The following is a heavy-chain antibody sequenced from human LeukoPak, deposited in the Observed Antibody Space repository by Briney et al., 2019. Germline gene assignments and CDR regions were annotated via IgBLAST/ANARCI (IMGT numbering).Heavy chain of an antibody. CDR3: AKDPGGYYDSSMDV. CDR2: INSDGSST. CDR1: GFTFSSYW. Sequence: PGGSLRLSCAASGFTFSSYWMHWVRQAPGKGLVWVSRINSDGSSTSYADSVKGRFTISRDNSKNTLYLQMNSLRAEDTAVYYCAKDPGGYYDSSMDVWGQGTTVTVSS. D-gene: IGHD3-22*01. V-gene: IGHV3-74*01. J-gene: IGHJ6*02.